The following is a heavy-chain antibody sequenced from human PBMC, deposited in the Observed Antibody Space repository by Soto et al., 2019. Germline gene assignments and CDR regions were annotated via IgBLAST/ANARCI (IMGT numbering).Heavy chain of an antibody. Sequence: LXLSFAASGLTFNYSAMSWFLQAPGKGLEWVSSIRNSGDRTYYADSVKGRFSIYRDNFRNTLYLQMSSLRVEDTAVYYCAKRLQIFAVVIKDAFDLWGQGTMVTVSS. CDR2: IRNSGDRT. V-gene: IGHV3-23*01. CDR3: AKRLQIFAVVIKDAFDL. J-gene: IGHJ3*01. D-gene: IGHD3-3*01. CDR1: GLTFNYSA.